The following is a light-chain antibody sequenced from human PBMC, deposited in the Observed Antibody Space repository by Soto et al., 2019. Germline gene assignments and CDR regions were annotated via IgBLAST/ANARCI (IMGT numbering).Light chain of an antibody. CDR1: QSVSSN. J-gene: IGKJ1*01. CDR3: QQYNNWPPWT. Sequence: EIVMTQSPATLSVSPGERVTLSCRASQSVSSNLAWYLQKPGQAPRLLIYGASTRATGIPARFSGSGSGTEFTLTISSLQSEDFAVYYCQQYNNWPPWTFGQGTKVEIK. CDR2: GAS. V-gene: IGKV3-15*01.